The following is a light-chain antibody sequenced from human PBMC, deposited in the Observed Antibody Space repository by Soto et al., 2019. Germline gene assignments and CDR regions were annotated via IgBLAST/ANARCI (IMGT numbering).Light chain of an antibody. Sequence: DIQMTQSPSTLSASVGDRVTISCRASQSISSRLAWYQQKAGKAPKLLIYKASGLQSGVPSRFSGSGSGTEFTLIISSLQPDDFATYYCQQYARNPLNFGGGTKVDIK. V-gene: IGKV1-5*03. CDR3: QQYARNPLN. J-gene: IGKJ4*01. CDR2: KAS. CDR1: QSISSR.